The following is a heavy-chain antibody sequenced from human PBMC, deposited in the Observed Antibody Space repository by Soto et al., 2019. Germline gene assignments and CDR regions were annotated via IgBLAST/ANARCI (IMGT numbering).Heavy chain of an antibody. V-gene: IGHV1-69*06. D-gene: IGHD2-15*01. Sequence: QVQLVQSGAEVKKPGSSVKVSCKASGGTFSSYAISWVRQAPGQGLEWMGGIIPIFGTANYAQKFQGRVTITADKSTSTAYMELSRLRSEDTAVYYCARGLGYCSGGSCYSDYYYYGMDVWGQGTTVTVSS. CDR2: IIPIFGTA. CDR3: ARGLGYCSGGSCYSDYYYYGMDV. J-gene: IGHJ6*02. CDR1: GGTFSSYA.